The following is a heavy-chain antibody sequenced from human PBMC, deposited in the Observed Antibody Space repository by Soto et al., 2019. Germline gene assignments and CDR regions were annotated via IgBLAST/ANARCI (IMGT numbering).Heavy chain of an antibody. V-gene: IGHV4-34*01. Sequence: SETLSLTCAVYGGSFSGYYWSWIRQPPGKGLEWIGEINHSGSTNYNPSLKSRVTISVDTSKNQFSLKLSSVTAADTAVYYCARDPRKVVAASDYWGQGTLVTVSS. CDR2: INHSGST. CDR1: GGSFSGYY. D-gene: IGHD2-15*01. J-gene: IGHJ4*02. CDR3: ARDPRKVVAASDY.